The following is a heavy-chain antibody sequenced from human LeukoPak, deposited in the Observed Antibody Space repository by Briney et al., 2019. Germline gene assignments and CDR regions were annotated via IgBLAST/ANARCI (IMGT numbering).Heavy chain of an antibody. V-gene: IGHV3-9*01. J-gene: IGHJ4*02. CDR1: GFTFDDYA. CDR2: ISWNSGSI. D-gene: IGHD3-22*01. Sequence: GRSLRLSCAASGFTFDDYAMHWVRQAPGKGLEGVSGISWNSGSIGYADSVKGRFTISRDNAKNSLYLQMNSLRAEDTALYYCAKDMTSTDGVGGYYDYWGQGTLVTVSS. CDR3: AKDMTSTDGVGGYYDY.